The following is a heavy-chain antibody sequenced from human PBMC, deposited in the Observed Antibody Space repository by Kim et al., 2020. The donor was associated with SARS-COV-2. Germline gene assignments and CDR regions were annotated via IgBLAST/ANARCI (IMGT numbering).Heavy chain of an antibody. D-gene: IGHD3-16*01. J-gene: IGHJ6*02. V-gene: IGHV3-30-3*01. CDR3: ARDRQPAGYLGTYYYYGMDV. Sequence: GGSLRLSCAASGFTFSSYAMHWVRQAPGKGLEWVAVISYDGSNKYYADSVKGRFTISRDNSKNTLYLQMNSLRAEDTAVYYCARDRQPAGYLGTYYYYGMDVWGQGTTVTVSS. CDR2: ISYDGSNK. CDR1: GFTFSSYA.